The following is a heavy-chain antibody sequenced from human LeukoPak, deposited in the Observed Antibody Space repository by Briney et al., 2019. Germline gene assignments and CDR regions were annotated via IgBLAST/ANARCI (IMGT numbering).Heavy chain of an antibody. CDR2: IYYSGST. CDR3: ARRAMATTDFDY. V-gene: IGHV4-39*01. J-gene: IGHJ4*02. D-gene: IGHD5-24*01. CDR1: GGSISSSSYY. Sequence: SETLSLTCTVSGGSISSSSYYWGWIRQPPGKGLEWIGSIYYSGSTYYNPSLKSRVTISVDTSKNQFSLKLSSVTAADTAVYYCARRAMATTDFDYWGQGTLVTVSS.